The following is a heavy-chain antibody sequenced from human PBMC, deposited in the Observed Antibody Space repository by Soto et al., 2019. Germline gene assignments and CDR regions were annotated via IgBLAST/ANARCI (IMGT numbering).Heavy chain of an antibody. J-gene: IGHJ4*02. CDR1: GFSIDDYG. V-gene: IGHV3-20*04. CDR3: ARASPRGIYFEWLILPLGY. Sequence: AGGSLRLSCAASGFSIDDYGLSWVRQVPGKRLEWVAGINWNGRTKDYVDSVKGRFTISRDSAKSSVYLQMNSLRAEDTALYFCARASPRGIYFEWLILPLGYCRQGTLVTVS. D-gene: IGHD3-9*01. CDR2: INWNGRTK.